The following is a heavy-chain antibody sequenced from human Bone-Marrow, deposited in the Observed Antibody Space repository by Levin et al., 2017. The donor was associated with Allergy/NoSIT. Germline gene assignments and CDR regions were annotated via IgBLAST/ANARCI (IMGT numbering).Heavy chain of an antibody. CDR3: AKSPTLTGYYEWFDP. CDR2: ISYDGDFT. V-gene: IGHV3-30*18. J-gene: IGHJ5*02. Sequence: SCAASGLTFTNYGMHWVRQAPGKGLEWVGLISYDGDFTFYGDSVKGRFTISRDNSNNTLFLQMDSLSAEDTAIYYCAKSPTLTGYYEWFDPWGQGTLVTVSS. CDR1: GLTFTNYG. D-gene: IGHD3-9*01.